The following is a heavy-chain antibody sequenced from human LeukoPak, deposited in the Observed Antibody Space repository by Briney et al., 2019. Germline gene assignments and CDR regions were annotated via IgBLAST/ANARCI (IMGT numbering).Heavy chain of an antibody. CDR1: GFTFSSYW. D-gene: IGHD5-18*01. J-gene: IGHJ4*02. Sequence: GGSLRLSCAASGFTFSSYWMHWVRQAPGKGLVWVSRINSDGSSTSYADSVKGRFTISRDNAKSSLYLQMNSLRADDTAVYYCARDAGGYGFYGDYWGQGTLVTVSS. CDR3: ARDAGGYGFYGDY. CDR2: INSDGSST. V-gene: IGHV3-74*01.